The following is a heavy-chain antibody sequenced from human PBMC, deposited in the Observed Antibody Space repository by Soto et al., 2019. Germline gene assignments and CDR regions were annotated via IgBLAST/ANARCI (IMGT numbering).Heavy chain of an antibody. CDR3: ARGDSTGWYDDY. CDR2: SRNKANGYTI. J-gene: IGHJ4*02. Sequence: EVQLVESGGGLVQPGGSLRVSCAASGFTFSDHYMDWVRQAPGKGLEWVGRSRNKANGYTIEYAASVKGRFTISRDDSRNSLYLQVNSPKTEDSAAYYCARGDSTGWYDDYWGQGALVTVSS. CDR1: GFTFSDHY. V-gene: IGHV3-72*01. D-gene: IGHD6-19*01.